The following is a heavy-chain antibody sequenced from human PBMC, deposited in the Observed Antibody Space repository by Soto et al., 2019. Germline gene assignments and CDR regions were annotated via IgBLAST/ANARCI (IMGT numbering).Heavy chain of an antibody. J-gene: IGHJ1*01. V-gene: IGHV3-23*01. CDR2: ISGSGGST. CDR1: GFSLRSHA. Sequence: PGGSLRLSCTSSGFSLRSHAVTWVRRAPGKGLEWVSSISGSGGSTYYGDSVKGRFTISRDSSTNTIYLQMSSLRSEDTAMYYCARSRFLEWDELDLWGQGTLVTVSS. CDR3: ARSRFLEWDELDL. D-gene: IGHD3-3*01.